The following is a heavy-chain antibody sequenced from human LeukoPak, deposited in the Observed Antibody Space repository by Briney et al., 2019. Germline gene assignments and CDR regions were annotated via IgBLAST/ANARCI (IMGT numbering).Heavy chain of an antibody. CDR2: IYYSGST. CDR3: ARSGDYYGSGSYYRFDP. CDR1: GGSISSYY. J-gene: IGHJ5*02. Sequence: SETLSLTCTVSGGSISSYYWSWIRQPPGKGLEWIGYIYYSGSTNYNPSLKSRGTISVDTSKNQFSLKLSSVTAADTAVYYCARSGDYYGSGSYYRFDPWGQGTLVTVSS. D-gene: IGHD3-10*01. V-gene: IGHV4-59*01.